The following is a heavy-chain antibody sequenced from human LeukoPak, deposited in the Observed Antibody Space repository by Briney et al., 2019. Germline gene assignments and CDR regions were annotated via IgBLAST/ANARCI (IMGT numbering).Heavy chain of an antibody. CDR1: GGTFSSYA. J-gene: IGHJ6*02. V-gene: IGHV1-69*01. CDR2: IIPIFGTA. CDR3: ARVYYDFWSGQSYGMDV. Sequence: SVKVSCKASGGTFSSYAISWVRQAPGQGLEWMGGIIPIFGTASYAQKFQGRVTITADESTSTAYMELSSLRSEDTAVYYCARVYYDFWSGQSYGMDVWGQGTTVTVSS. D-gene: IGHD3-3*01.